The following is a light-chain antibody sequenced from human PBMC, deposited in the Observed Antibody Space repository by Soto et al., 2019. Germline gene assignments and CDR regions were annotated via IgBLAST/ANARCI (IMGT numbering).Light chain of an antibody. CDR3: HQYGSSPGT. CDR1: QRVTSNY. J-gene: IGKJ1*01. V-gene: IGKV3-20*01. Sequence: EIVFTQSPGTLSLSPGERAPLSCRASQRVTSNYLAWYQQKPGQAPRLLIFGASIRDTGIPDRFSGSGSGTDFTLTISRLEPEDFAVYYCHQYGSSPGTFGQGTKVDIK. CDR2: GAS.